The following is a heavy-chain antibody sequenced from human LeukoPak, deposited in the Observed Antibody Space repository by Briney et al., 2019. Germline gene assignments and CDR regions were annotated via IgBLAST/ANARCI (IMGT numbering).Heavy chain of an antibody. V-gene: IGHV3-48*02. CDR2: ISSSSSTI. CDR3: ARDRSSGYD. J-gene: IGHJ4*02. Sequence: ETLSLTCTVSGGSISSSSYYWGWIRQPPGKGLEWVSYISSSSSTIYYADSVKGRFTISRDNAKNSLYLQMNSLRDEDTAVYYCARDRSSGYDWGQGTLVTVSS. D-gene: IGHD5-12*01. CDR1: GGSISSSS.